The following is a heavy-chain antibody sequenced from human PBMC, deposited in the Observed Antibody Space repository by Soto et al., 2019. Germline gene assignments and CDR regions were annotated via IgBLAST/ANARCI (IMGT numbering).Heavy chain of an antibody. V-gene: IGHV3-23*01. J-gene: IGHJ4*02. D-gene: IGHD6-19*01. CDR1: GFTFSSYA. CDR2: ISGGGGST. CDR3: AKNPVVYSSVNQYYFDY. Sequence: GGSLRLSCAASGFTFSSYAMSWVRQAPGKGLEWVSAISGGGGSTYYADSVKGRFTISRDNSKNTLYLQMNSLRAEDTAVYYCAKNPVVYSSVNQYYFDYWGQGTLVTVS.